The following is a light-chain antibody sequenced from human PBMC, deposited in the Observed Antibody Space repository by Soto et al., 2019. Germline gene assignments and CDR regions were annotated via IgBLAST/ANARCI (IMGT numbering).Light chain of an antibody. CDR3: AAWDDSLNGFYV. Sequence: QSVLTQPPSASGTPGQRVTISCSGSSSNIGSNTVNWYQQLPGTAPKLLLYGNNQRPSGVPDRFSGSKSGTSASLAISGLQSEDEADYYCAAWDDSLNGFYVFGTGTKLTVL. CDR1: SSNIGSNT. J-gene: IGLJ1*01. CDR2: GNN. V-gene: IGLV1-44*01.